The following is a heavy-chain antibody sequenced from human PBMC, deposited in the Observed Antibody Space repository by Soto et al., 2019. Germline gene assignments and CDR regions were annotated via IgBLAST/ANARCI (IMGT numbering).Heavy chain of an antibody. CDR2: ISWNSGSI. CDR3: AKDKWELSYYFDY. Sequence: EVQLVESGGGLVQPGRSLRLSCAASGFTFDDYAMHWVRQAPGKGLEWVSGISWNSGSIGYADSVKGRLTISRDNAKNSLYLQMNSLRAEDTALYYCAKDKWELSYYFDYWGQGTLVTVSS. CDR1: GFTFDDYA. V-gene: IGHV3-9*01. D-gene: IGHD1-26*01. J-gene: IGHJ4*02.